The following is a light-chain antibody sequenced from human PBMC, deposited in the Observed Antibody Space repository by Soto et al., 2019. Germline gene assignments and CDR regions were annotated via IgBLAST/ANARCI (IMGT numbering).Light chain of an antibody. CDR3: QQYNNWPRT. CDR1: QSISSN. CDR2: DAA. J-gene: IGKJ1*01. V-gene: IGKV3-15*01. Sequence: EIVMTQSPATLSVSPGERATLSCRASQSISSNLAWYQQKPDQAPRLLIYDAATRATGLPARFSGSGSGTEFTLTISSLQSEDFAIYYCQQYNNWPRTFGQGTKVDIK.